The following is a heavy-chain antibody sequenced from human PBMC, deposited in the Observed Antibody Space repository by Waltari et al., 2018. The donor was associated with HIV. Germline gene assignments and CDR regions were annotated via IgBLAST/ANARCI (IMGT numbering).Heavy chain of an antibody. CDR3: ARDPRPYWYFDL. V-gene: IGHV4-59*01. CDR2: IYYSGST. CDR1: GGSISSYY. J-gene: IGHJ2*01. Sequence: QVQLQESGPGLVKPSETLSLTCTVSGGSISSYYWSWIRQPPGKGLEWIGYIYYSGSTNSNPSLQSLVTISVDTSKNQFSLKLSSVTAADTAVYYCARDPRPYWYFDLWGRGTLVTVSS.